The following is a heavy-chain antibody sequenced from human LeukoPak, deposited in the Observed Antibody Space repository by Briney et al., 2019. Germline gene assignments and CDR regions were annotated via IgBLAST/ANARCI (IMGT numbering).Heavy chain of an antibody. CDR3: ARVGSTATYYYGSGSYIADY. Sequence: GGSLRLSCAASGFTFSSYGMHWVRQAPGKGLEWVAFIRYDGSNKYYADSVKGRFTISRDNSKNTLYLQMNSLRAEDTAVYYCARVGSTATYYYGSGSYIADYWGQGTLVTVSS. CDR1: GFTFSSYG. J-gene: IGHJ4*02. D-gene: IGHD3-10*01. V-gene: IGHV3-30*02. CDR2: IRYDGSNK.